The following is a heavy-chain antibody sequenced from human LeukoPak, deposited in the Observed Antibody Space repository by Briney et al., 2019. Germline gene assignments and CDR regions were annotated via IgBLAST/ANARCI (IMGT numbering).Heavy chain of an antibody. CDR2: ISDSGSIT. CDR1: GFAFSSQA. V-gene: IGHV3-23*01. CDR3: ASGVIAGRNY. J-gene: IGHJ4*02. D-gene: IGHD6-6*01. Sequence: GGSLRLSCAASGFAFSSQAMGWVRQAPGKGLEWVSVISDSGSITYYADSVKGRFTISRDDAKNSLYLQMSSLRAEDTAVYYCASGVIAGRNYWGQGTLVTVSS.